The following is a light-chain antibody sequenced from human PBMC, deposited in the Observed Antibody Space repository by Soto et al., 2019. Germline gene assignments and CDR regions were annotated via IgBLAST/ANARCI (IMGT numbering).Light chain of an antibody. CDR1: QTVTTRY. CDR2: GAS. V-gene: IGKV3D-15*01. CDR3: QQYNNWLALT. J-gene: IGKJ4*01. Sequence: EIVLTQSPGTLSLSPGEEATLSCRASQTVTTRYLAWYQQRPGQSPRLLVYGASNRATGIPARFSGSGSGTEFTLTISSLQSEDFAVYYCQQYNNWLALTFGGGTKV.